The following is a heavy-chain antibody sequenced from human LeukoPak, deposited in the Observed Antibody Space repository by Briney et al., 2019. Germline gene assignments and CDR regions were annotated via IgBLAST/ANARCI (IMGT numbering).Heavy chain of an antibody. V-gene: IGHV4-4*07. J-gene: IGHJ4*02. CDR3: ARGVIAAGGNGFDY. CDR2: ISGSGST. D-gene: IGHD6-13*01. CDR1: GDSITYFY. Sequence: PSETLSLTCSVSGDSITYFYWSWIRQAAGKGLEWIGRISGSGSTDYNASLKSRVTMSVDTSKNQLSLKVISVTAADTAVYYCARGVIAAGGNGFDYWGQGTLVTVSS.